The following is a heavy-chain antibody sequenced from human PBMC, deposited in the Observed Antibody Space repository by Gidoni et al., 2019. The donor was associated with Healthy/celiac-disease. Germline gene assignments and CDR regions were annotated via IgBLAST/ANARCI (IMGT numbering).Heavy chain of an antibody. CDR1: GGSFSGYY. D-gene: IGHD3-22*01. J-gene: IGHJ6*02. Sequence: QVQLQQWGAGLLKPSETLSLTCAVYGGSFSGYYWRWIRQPPGKGLEWIGEINHSGSTISVDTSKNQFSLKLSSVTAADTAVYYCASYDSSGNYGMDVWGQGITVTVSS. CDR3: ASYDSSGNYGMDV. V-gene: IGHV4-34*01. CDR2: INHSGS.